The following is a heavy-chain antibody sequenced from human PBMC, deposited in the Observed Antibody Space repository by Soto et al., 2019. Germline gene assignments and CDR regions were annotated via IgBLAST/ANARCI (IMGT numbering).Heavy chain of an antibody. CDR1: GGSFSGYY. CDR3: ARGLNTMVRGVMFCY. J-gene: IGHJ4*02. D-gene: IGHD3-10*01. Sequence: SETLSLTCAVYGGSFSGYYWSWIRQPPGKGLEWIGEINHSGSTNYNPSLKSRVTISVDTSKNQFSLKLSSVTAADTAVYYCARGLNTMVRGVMFCYWGQGTLVTVSS. V-gene: IGHV4-34*01. CDR2: INHSGST.